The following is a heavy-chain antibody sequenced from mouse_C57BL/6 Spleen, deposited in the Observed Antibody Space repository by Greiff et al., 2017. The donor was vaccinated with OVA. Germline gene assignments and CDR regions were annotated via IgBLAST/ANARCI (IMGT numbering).Heavy chain of an antibody. J-gene: IGHJ2*01. D-gene: IGHD1-1*01. Sequence: QVQLQQPGAELVKPGASVKLSCKASGYTFTSYWMQWVKQRPGQGLEWIGEIDPSDSYTNYNQKFKGKATLTVDTSSSTAYMQLSSLTSEDSAVYYCARWQNYYGSSSDYWGQGTTLTVSS. CDR3: ARWQNYYGSSSDY. CDR2: IDPSDSYT. CDR1: GYTFTSYW. V-gene: IGHV1-50*01.